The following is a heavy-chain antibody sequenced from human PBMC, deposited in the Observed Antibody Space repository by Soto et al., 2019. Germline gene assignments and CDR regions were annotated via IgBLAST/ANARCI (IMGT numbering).Heavy chain of an antibody. CDR2: ISYDGSNK. CDR1: GFTFSSYG. CDR3: AKDSDIGGNSGHYYYGMDL. Sequence: QVQLVESGGGVVQPGRSLRLSCAASGFTFSSYGMHWVRQAPGKGLEWVAVISYDGSNKYYADSVKGRFTISRDNSKNTLHLQMNSLRAEDTAVYYCAKDSDIGGNSGHYYYGMDLWGQGTTVTVSS. V-gene: IGHV3-30*18. J-gene: IGHJ6*02. D-gene: IGHD5-12*01.